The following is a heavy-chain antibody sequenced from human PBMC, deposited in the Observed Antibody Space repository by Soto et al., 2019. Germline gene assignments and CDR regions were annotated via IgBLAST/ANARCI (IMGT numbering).Heavy chain of an antibody. CDR2: IDSAAVGT. J-gene: IGHJ6*03. Sequence: GGSLRLSCAASGFTFSNYAMGWVRQAPGKGLEWVSTIDSAAVGTDYADSVKGRFTISRDNSKNTLYLQMNSLRAEDTAVYYCARDLVDGPGYYYMDVWGKGTTVTVSS. V-gene: IGHV3-23*01. CDR1: GFTFSNYA. CDR3: ARDLVDGPGYYYMDV. D-gene: IGHD6-19*01.